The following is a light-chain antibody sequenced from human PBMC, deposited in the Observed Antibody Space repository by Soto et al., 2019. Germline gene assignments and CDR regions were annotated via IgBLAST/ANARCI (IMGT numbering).Light chain of an antibody. CDR2: GAS. V-gene: IGKV3D-15*01. CDR3: QQYNSWPPIT. J-gene: IGKJ5*01. CDR1: QSVNSR. Sequence: EIVLTQSPGTLSLSPGERATLSCRASQSVNSRLAWYQHKPGQGPRLLIFGASTRATGIPDRFSGSGSGTEFSLTISSLQSEDFAVFYCQQYNSWPPITFGQGTRLEIK.